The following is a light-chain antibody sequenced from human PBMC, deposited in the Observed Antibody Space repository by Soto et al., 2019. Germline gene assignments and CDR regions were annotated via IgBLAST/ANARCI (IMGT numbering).Light chain of an antibody. Sequence: EIVLTKSPGTLSLSPGERATLSCRASQTVSSSYLAWYQQKPGQAPRLLIYGASGRATGIPDRFSGSGSGTDFTLTISRLEPEDFAVYYCQQYGSSPPYTFGQGTKL. CDR1: QTVSSSY. CDR3: QQYGSSPPYT. CDR2: GAS. J-gene: IGKJ2*01. V-gene: IGKV3-20*01.